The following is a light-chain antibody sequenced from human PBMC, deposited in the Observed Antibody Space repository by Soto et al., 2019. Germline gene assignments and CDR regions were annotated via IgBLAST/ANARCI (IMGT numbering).Light chain of an antibody. CDR3: QQYYSYPRT. CDR2: GTS. CDR1: QSVSSD. J-gene: IGKJ1*01. Sequence: EVVVTQSPATLSVSPGERATLSCRASQSVSSDLAWYHQKPGQAPRLLIYGTSSRATGIPDRFSGSGPGTDFTLTISCLQSEDFATYYCQQYYSYPRTFGQGTKVDIK. V-gene: IGKV3D-15*01.